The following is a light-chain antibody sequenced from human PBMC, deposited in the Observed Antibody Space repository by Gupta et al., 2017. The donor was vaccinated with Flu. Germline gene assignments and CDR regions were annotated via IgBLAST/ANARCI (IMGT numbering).Light chain of an antibody. Sequence: PAILSLTAEESAHLCCRTNPRTSSYLAWYQQKPGQAPRLLIYDASIRATGIPARFSGSGSGTDFTLTISSLEPEDFAVYYCQQRVNWPRTFGQGTKVEIK. CDR1: PRTSSY. J-gene: IGKJ1*01. CDR3: QQRVNWPRT. CDR2: DAS. V-gene: IGKV3-11*01.